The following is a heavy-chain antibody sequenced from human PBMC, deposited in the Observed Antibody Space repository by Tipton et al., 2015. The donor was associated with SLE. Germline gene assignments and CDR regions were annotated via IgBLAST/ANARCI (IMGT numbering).Heavy chain of an antibody. CDR3: ARDLYDFWSGYTPSGAMDV. CDR1: GGSINNGFY. J-gene: IGHJ6*04. V-gene: IGHV4-38-2*02. D-gene: IGHD3-3*01. Sequence: TLSLTCTVSGGSINNGFYWGWIRQPPGKGLEWIGIIYHSGTTYYNPSLKSRVTISVDTSKNQFSLRLSSVTAADTAMYYCARDLYDFWSGYTPSGAMDVWGKGTTVTVSS. CDR2: IYHSGTT.